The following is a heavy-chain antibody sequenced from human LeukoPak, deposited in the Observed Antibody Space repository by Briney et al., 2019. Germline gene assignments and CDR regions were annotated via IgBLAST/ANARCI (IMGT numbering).Heavy chain of an antibody. J-gene: IGHJ4*02. CDR1: GGTFRSNA. CDR3: ARGWLAETTVVTPYNY. Sequence: VASVNLSCTASGGTFRSNAISWVRQAPGQGLEWVGGITPIFGTANYAQKFQGRVTITAVESMSTAYMELSSLRSEDTAVYYCARGWLAETTVVTPYNYWGQGTLVTVSS. CDR2: ITPIFGTA. D-gene: IGHD4-23*01. V-gene: IGHV1-69*13.